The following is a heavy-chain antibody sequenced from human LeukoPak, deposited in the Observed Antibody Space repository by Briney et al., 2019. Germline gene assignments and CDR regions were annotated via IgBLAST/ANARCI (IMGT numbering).Heavy chain of an antibody. Sequence: GGSLRLSCAASGFTVSSDYMSWVRQAPGKGLEWVSIIYRGGNTYYADSVKGRFTISRYNSKNTLYFQMNSLRAEDTVVYYCARQYCSSTSCNGAFDIWGQGTMVTVSS. J-gene: IGHJ3*02. D-gene: IGHD2-2*01. CDR3: ARQYCSSTSCNGAFDI. CDR1: GFTVSSDY. V-gene: IGHV3-53*01. CDR2: IYRGGNT.